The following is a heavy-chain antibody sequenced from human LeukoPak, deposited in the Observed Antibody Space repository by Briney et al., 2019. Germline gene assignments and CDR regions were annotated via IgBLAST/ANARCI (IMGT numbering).Heavy chain of an antibody. D-gene: IGHD6-19*01. V-gene: IGHV4-61*02. Sequence: SQTLSLTCTVSGGSISSGSYYWSWIRQPAGKGLEWIGRIYTSGSTNYNPSPKSRVTISVDTSKNQFSLKLSSVTAADTAVYYCAREAASIAVAGTDLHGGKDYWGQGTLVTVSS. J-gene: IGHJ4*02. CDR2: IYTSGST. CDR3: AREAASIAVAGTDLHGGKDY. CDR1: GGSISSGSYY.